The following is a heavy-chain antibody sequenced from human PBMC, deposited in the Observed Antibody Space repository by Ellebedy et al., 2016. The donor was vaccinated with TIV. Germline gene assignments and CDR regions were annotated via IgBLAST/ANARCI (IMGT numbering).Heavy chain of an antibody. V-gene: IGHV6-1*01. CDR2: TYYRSEWYN. D-gene: IGHD6-6*01. CDR1: GDSVSSNSVA. CDR3: ARDYSSSGLILFDY. J-gene: IGHJ4*02. Sequence: SQTLSLTCAISGDSVSSNSVAWNWIRQSPSRGLEWLGRTYYRSEWYNDYAVSVKSRITINPDTSKNQFSLQLNSVTPEDTAVYYCARDYSSSGLILFDYWGQGTLVTVSS.